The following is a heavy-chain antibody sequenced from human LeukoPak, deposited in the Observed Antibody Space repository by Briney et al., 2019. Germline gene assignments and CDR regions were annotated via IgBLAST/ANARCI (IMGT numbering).Heavy chain of an antibody. Sequence: PPETLSLTCAVYGGSFSGYYWSWIRQPPGKGLEWIGEINHSGSTNYNPSLKSRVTISVDTSKNQFSLKLSSVTAADTAVYYCARAPYVWGSYRYMMDYWGQGTLVTVSS. CDR3: ARAPYVWGSYRYMMDY. CDR1: GGSFSGYY. V-gene: IGHV4-34*01. D-gene: IGHD3-16*02. J-gene: IGHJ4*02. CDR2: INHSGST.